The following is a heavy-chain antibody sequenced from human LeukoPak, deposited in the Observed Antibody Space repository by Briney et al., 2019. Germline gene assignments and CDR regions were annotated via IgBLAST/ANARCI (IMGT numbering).Heavy chain of an antibody. J-gene: IGHJ6*03. CDR3: ATSSGTPPRYMNV. CDR2: IWYDGSNE. CDR1: GLTFRNYG. D-gene: IGHD1-26*01. V-gene: IGHV3-33*01. Sequence: GGSLRLSCAASGLTFRNYGMHWVRQAPGKGLEWVAVIWYDGSNEGYADSVKGRFTISRDNSKNMLYLQMNSLRDEDTAVYYCATSSGTPPRYMNVWGKGTTVSVSS.